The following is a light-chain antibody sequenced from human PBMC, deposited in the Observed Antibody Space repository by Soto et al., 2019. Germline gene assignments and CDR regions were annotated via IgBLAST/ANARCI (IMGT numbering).Light chain of an antibody. CDR3: CSYARGSRA. Sequence: QSALTQPASVSGSPGQSITISCTGTSSDVGDYNYVSWYQQHPGKAPKVMIYEVSHRPSGVSNRFSGSKSGNTASLTISGLQAEDEADYYCCSYARGSRAFGGGTQLTVL. CDR2: EVS. V-gene: IGLV2-14*01. J-gene: IGLJ3*02. CDR1: SSDVGDYNY.